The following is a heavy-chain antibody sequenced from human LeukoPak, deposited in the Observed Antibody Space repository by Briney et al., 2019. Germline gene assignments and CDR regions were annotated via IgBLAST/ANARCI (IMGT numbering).Heavy chain of an antibody. CDR2: IIPILGIA. CDR3: AICDYDILTGRPSLIFDY. J-gene: IGHJ4*02. V-gene: IGHV1-69*04. CDR1: GGTFSSYA. Sequence: SVKVSCKASGGTFSSYAISWVRQAPGQGLEWMGRIIPILGIANYAQKFQGRVTITADKSTSTAYMELSSLRSEDTAVYYCAICDYDILTGRPSLIFDYWGQGTLVTVSS. D-gene: IGHD3-9*01.